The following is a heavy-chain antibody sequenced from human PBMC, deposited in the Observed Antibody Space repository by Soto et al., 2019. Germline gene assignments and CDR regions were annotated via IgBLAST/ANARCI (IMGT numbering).Heavy chain of an antibody. J-gene: IGHJ5*02. CDR1: GCSLSSGFYS. CDR2: IYHSGST. Sequence: SETMSLTCAFAGCSLSSGFYSLRWIRQPPGKGLEWIGYIYHSGSTYYNPSLKSRVTISVDRSKNQFSLKLSSVTAADTAVYYGAREVRGYSYGYWFDPWGQGTLVTVSS. D-gene: IGHD5-18*01. V-gene: IGHV4-30-2*01. CDR3: AREVRGYSYGYWFDP.